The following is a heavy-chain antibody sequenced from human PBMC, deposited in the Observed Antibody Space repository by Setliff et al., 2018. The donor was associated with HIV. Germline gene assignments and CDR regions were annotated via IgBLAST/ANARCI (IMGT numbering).Heavy chain of an antibody. J-gene: IGHJ4*02. CDR3: ARFNALLGSSTYYDY. CDR1: NGSFSGYY. CDR2: INHSGST. D-gene: IGHD3-22*01. V-gene: IGHV4-34*01. Sequence: SETLSLTCAVYNGSFSGYYWSWIRQPPGMGLEWIGEINHSGSTNYNPSLKSRVTISVDTSKNQFSLKLTSVTAADTAVYYCARFNALLGSSTYYDYWGPGLLVTVSS.